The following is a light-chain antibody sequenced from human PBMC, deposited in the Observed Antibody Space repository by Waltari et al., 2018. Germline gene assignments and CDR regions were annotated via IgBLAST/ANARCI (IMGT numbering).Light chain of an antibody. J-gene: IGLJ2*01. V-gene: IGLV3-21*04. CDR1: DIGRKS. CDR2: DDT. CDR3: QVWDSSSVHVV. Sequence: SYVLTQPPSVSVAPGKTARITCSGNDIGRKSVHWYQQQPGQAPVLVIFDDTDRPSGIPAQFSGSNSGNTATLTISRVEAGDEADYYCQVWDSSSVHVVFGGGTKLTVL.